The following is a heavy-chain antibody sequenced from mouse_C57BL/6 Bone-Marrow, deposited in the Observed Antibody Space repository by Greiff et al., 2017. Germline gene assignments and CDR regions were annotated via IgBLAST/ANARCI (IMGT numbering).Heavy chain of an antibody. CDR1: GFNIKDDY. CDR3: SMDYYFDY. V-gene: IGHV14-4*01. Sequence: EVKLEESGAELVRPGASVKLSCTASGFNIKDDYMHWVKQRPEQGLEWIGWIDPENGDTEYASKFQGKATITADTSSTTAYLQLSSLTSEDTAVYYCSMDYYFDYWGQGTTLTVSS. CDR2: IDPENGDT. J-gene: IGHJ2*01.